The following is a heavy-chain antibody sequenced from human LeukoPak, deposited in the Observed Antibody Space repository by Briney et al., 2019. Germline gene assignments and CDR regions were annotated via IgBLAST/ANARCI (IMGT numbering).Heavy chain of an antibody. J-gene: IGHJ3*02. CDR3: ARDSARGYSYGYNAFDI. D-gene: IGHD5-18*01. CDR2: ITAGNGNT. CDR1: GYNFSNYG. Sequence: ASVKVSCKASGYNFSNYGSGWGRQAPRQGLEWMGWITAGNGNTNYAQKVQGRVTMTTDTSTNTAYMELRSLRSDDTAVYFCARDSARGYSYGYNAFDICGQGTMVTVSS. V-gene: IGHV1-18*01.